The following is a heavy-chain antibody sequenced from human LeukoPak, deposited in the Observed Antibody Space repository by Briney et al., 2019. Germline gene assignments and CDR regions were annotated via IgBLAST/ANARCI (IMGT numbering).Heavy chain of an antibody. CDR2: ISSSGSTI. J-gene: IGHJ3*02. D-gene: IGHD2-8*02. CDR1: GFTFSSYE. CDR3: ASGMGALNYGGAGGAFDI. V-gene: IGHV3-48*03. Sequence: GGSLRLSCAASGFTFSSYEMNWVRQAPGKGLEWVSCISSSGSTIYYADSVKGRFTISRDNAKNSLYLQMNSLRAEDTAVYYCASGMGALNYGGAGGAFDIWGQGIMVTVSS.